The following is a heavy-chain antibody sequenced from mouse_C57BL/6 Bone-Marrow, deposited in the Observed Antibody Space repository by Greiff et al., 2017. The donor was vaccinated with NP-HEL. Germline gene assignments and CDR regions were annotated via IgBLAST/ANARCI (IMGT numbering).Heavy chain of an antibody. CDR3: TRDAGWDYFDY. Sequence: EVMLVESGEGLVKPGGSLKLSCAASGFTFSSYAMSWVRQTPEKRLEWVAYISSGGDYIYYADTVKGRFTISRDNARNTLYLQMSSLKSEDTAMYYCTRDAGWDYFDYWGQGTTLTVSS. J-gene: IGHJ2*01. CDR1: GFTFSSYA. CDR2: ISSGGDYI. V-gene: IGHV5-9-1*02. D-gene: IGHD3-2*02.